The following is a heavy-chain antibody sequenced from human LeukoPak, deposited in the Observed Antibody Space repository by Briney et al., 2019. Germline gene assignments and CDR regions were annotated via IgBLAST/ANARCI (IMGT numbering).Heavy chain of an antibody. V-gene: IGHV3-48*03. CDR2: ISHSGSTI. Sequence: GGSLRLSCAASGFTLSSYGMIWVRQAPGKGLEWVSYISHSGSTIYYADSVKGRFTISRDNAKISLFLQMNNLRAEDTAVYYCARHLRDSRVWFDPWGQGTLVTVSS. J-gene: IGHJ5*02. CDR1: GFTLSSYG. CDR3: ARHLRDSRVWFDP. D-gene: IGHD3/OR15-3a*01.